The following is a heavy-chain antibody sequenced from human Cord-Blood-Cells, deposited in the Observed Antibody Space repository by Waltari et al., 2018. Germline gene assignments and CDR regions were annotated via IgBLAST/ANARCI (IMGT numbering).Heavy chain of an antibody. CDR3: ARDSYYYYGMDV. CDR1: GLTFSSYW. J-gene: IGHJ6*02. CDR2: IKQDGSEK. Sequence: EVQLVESGGGLVQPGGSLRLSCAASGLTFSSYWMSWVRQAPGKGLEWVANIKQDGSEKYYVDSVKGRFTISRDNAKNSLYLQMNSLRAEDTAVYYCARDSYYYYGMDVWGQGTTVTVSS. V-gene: IGHV3-7*01.